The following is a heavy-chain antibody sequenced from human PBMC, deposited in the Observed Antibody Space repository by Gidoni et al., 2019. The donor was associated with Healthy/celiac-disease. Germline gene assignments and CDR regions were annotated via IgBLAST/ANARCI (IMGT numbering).Heavy chain of an antibody. CDR1: GGSISSRSYY. Sequence: QLQLQESGPGLVKPSETLSLTCPVPGGSISSRSYYWGWIRQPPGKGLEWIGSIYYSGSTYYNPSLKSRVTISVDTSKNQFSLKLSSVTAADTAVYYCARLPFSRARPGGFDPWGQGTLVTVSS. V-gene: IGHV4-39*01. D-gene: IGHD3-16*01. CDR3: ARLPFSRARPGGFDP. CDR2: IYYSGST. J-gene: IGHJ5*02.